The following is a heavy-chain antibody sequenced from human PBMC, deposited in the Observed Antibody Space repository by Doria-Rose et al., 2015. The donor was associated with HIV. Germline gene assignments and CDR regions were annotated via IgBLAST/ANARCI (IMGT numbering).Heavy chain of an antibody. CDR3: ARIKSSRWYHKYYFDF. CDR1: GVSLSSPGMG. CDR2: IFSDDER. J-gene: IGHJ4*02. Sequence: SGPVLVKPTETLTLTCTVFGVSLSSPGMGVSWIRQPPGKALEWLANIFSDDERSYKTSLKSRLTISRGTSKSQVVLTMTDMDPVDTATYYCARIKSSRWYHKYYFDFWGQGTLVIVSA. V-gene: IGHV2-26*01. D-gene: IGHD6-13*01.